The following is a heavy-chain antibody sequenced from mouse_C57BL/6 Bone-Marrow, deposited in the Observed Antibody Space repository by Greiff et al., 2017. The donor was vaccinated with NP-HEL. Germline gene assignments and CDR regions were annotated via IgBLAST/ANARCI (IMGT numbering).Heavy chain of an antibody. J-gene: IGHJ1*03. CDR2: IYPSDSET. CDR1: GYTFTSYW. V-gene: IGHV1-61*01. Sequence: VQLQQPGAELVRPGSSVKLSCKASGYTFTSYWMDWVKQRPGQGLEWIGNIYPSDSETHYNQKFKDKATLTVDKSSSTAYMQLSSLTSEDSSVYYCARLLGYFDVWGTGTTVTVSS. D-gene: IGHD2-12*01. CDR3: ARLLGYFDV.